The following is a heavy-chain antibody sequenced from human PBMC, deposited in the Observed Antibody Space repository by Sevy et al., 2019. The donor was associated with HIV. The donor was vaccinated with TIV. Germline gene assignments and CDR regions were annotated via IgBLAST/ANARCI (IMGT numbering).Heavy chain of an antibody. CDR3: ARAFCSGGRCYSLAY. J-gene: IGHJ4*02. CDR2: ISPHNGDT. CDR1: GYTFSTYH. D-gene: IGHD2-15*01. Sequence: ASVKVSCKVSGYTFSTYHITWVRQAPGQGLEWMGWISPHNGDTNYARKLHGKVSMTTDRSTTTAYMELRGLTSDDTALYYCARAFCSGGRCYSLAYWGQGPLVTVSS. V-gene: IGHV1-18*01.